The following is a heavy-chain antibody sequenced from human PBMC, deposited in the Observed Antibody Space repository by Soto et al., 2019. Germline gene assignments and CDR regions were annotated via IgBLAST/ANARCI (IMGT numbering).Heavy chain of an antibody. CDR2: MYSGGET. J-gene: IGHJ4*02. CDR1: GFTVSISY. V-gene: IGHV3-66*01. D-gene: IGHD2-2*01. Sequence: EVQQVESGGALVQPGGSLRLSCAASGFTVSISYMSWVRQVPGKGLEWVSIMYSGGETYYAASVKGRFTISRDNSKNTLYLQMSSLRAEDTAVYYCAKRKYCSSTTCFDYWGQGTLVTVSS. CDR3: AKRKYCSSTTCFDY.